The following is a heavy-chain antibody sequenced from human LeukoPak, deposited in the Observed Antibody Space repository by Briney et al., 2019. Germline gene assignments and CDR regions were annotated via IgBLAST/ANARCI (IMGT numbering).Heavy chain of an antibody. CDR2: ISGSGGST. V-gene: IGHV3-23*01. J-gene: IGHJ4*02. CDR1: GFTFSSYA. CDR3: AKADPLYCSGGSCFPTDY. D-gene: IGHD2-15*01. Sequence: QAGGSLRPSCAASGFTFSSYAMSWVRQAPGKGLEWVSAISGSGGSTYYADSVKGRFTISRDNSKNTLYLQMNSLRAEDTAVYYCAKADPLYCSGGSCFPTDYWGQGTLVTVSS.